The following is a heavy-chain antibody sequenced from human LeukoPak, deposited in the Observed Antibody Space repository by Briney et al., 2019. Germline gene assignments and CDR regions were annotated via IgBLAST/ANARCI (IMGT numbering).Heavy chain of an antibody. V-gene: IGHV1-2*02. CDR2: INPKSGGT. Sequence: WASVKVSCKASGYTFTGYYMHWVRQAPGQGLEWMGWINPKSGGTNYAQKFQGRVTMTRDTSISTAYIELSRLRSDDTAVYYCARGRFLEWLLFVYWGQGTLDTVSS. CDR1: GYTFTGYY. CDR3: ARGRFLEWLLFVY. D-gene: IGHD3-3*01. J-gene: IGHJ4*02.